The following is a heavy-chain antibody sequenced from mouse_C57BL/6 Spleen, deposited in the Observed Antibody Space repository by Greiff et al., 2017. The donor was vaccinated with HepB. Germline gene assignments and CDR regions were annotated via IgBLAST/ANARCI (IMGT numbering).Heavy chain of an antibody. CDR1: GYTFTSYW. CDR3: ARTGYYGSSPYWYFDV. D-gene: IGHD1-1*01. J-gene: IGHJ1*03. V-gene: IGHV1-72*01. Sequence: QVQLQQPGAELVKPGASVKLSCKASGYTFTSYWMHWVKQRPGRGLEWIGRIDPNSGGTKYNEKFKSKATLNVDKPSSTAYMQLSSLTSEDSAVYYWARTGYYGSSPYWYFDVWGTGTTVTVSS. CDR2: IDPNSGGT.